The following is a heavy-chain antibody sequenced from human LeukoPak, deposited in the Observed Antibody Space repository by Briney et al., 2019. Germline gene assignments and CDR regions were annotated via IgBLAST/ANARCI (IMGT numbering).Heavy chain of an antibody. CDR2: ISDTGGST. J-gene: IGHJ4*02. V-gene: IGHV3-23*01. CDR3: AKNYYGPGSYLDY. D-gene: IGHD3-10*01. CDR1: GFTLSRYG. Sequence: PGGSLRLSCVASGFTLSRYGMSWVRQAPGKGLEWVSAISDTGGSTYNADSVKGRFTISRDNSKNTLYLQMNSLRAEDTAVYYCAKNYYGPGSYLDYWGQGTLVTVSS.